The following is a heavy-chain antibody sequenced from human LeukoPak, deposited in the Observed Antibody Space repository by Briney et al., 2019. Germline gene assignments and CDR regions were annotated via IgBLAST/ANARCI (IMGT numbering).Heavy chain of an antibody. Sequence: ASVKVSCKASGYTFTGYYMHWVRQAPGQGLEWMGRINPNSGGTSYAQKFQGRVTMTRDTSISTAYMELSRLRSDDTAVYYCARGWLAETTVVTPYNYWGQGTLVTVSS. CDR2: INPNSGGT. J-gene: IGHJ4*02. V-gene: IGHV1-2*06. CDR3: ARGWLAETTVVTPYNY. CDR1: GYTFTGYY. D-gene: IGHD4-23*01.